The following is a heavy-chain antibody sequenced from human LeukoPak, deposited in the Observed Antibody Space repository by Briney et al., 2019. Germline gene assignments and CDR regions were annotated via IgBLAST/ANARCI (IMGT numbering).Heavy chain of an antibody. CDR3: AKVPTVTTGYNSDY. CDR1: GFTFSSYA. V-gene: IGHV3-23*01. J-gene: IGHJ4*02. Sequence: GSLRLSCAASGFTFSSYAVSWVRQAPGKGLQWVSALSGSGDRTYYADSVKGRFTISRDNSKNTLFMQMNSLRAEDTAVYYCAKVPTVTTGYNSDYWGQGTLVTVSS. CDR2: LSGSGDRT. D-gene: IGHD4-17*01.